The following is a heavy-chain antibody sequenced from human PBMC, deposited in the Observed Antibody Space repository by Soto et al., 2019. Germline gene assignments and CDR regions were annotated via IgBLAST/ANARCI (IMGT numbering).Heavy chain of an antibody. D-gene: IGHD1-26*01. V-gene: IGHV4-30-2*06. Sequence: TLSLTCSVSGGSISSGAYSWSWIRQSPGRGLEWIAYIYPSGTTFYNPSFKSRVALSVDTSQKQFSLKMTSVTAADTAIYYCARVATSDHFDFWGQGILVTVPS. CDR2: IYPSGTT. J-gene: IGHJ4*02. CDR1: GGSISSGAYS. CDR3: ARVATSDHFDF.